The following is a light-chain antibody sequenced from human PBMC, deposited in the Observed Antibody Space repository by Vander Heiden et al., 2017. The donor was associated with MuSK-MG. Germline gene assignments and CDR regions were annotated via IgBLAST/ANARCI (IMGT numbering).Light chain of an antibody. CDR3: QQYGSSPPWT. CDR2: GAS. Sequence: EIVLTQSPGTLSLSPGERDTLSCRASQSVSSSYLAWYQQKPGQAPRLLIYGASSRATGIPDRFSGSGSGTDFTLTISRLEPEDFAVYYCQQYGSSPPWTFGQGTKVEIK. J-gene: IGKJ1*01. V-gene: IGKV3-20*01. CDR1: QSVSSSY.